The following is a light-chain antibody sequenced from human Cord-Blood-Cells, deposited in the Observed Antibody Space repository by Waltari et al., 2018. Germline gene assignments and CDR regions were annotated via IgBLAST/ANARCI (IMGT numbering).Light chain of an antibody. CDR2: EVS. CDR1: SSDVGGYNY. Sequence: QSALTQPRSVSGSPGQSVTISCTGTSSDVGGYNYVPWYQQHPGKAPKLMIYEVSKRPSGVPDRFSGSKSGNTASLTISGLQAEDEADYYCCSYAGSYTYVFGTGTKVTVL. J-gene: IGLJ1*01. V-gene: IGLV2-11*01. CDR3: CSYAGSYTYV.